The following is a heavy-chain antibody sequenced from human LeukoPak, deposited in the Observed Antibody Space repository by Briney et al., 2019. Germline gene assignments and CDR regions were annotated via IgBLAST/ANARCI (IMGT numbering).Heavy chain of an antibody. J-gene: IGHJ4*02. V-gene: IGHV4-61*01. D-gene: IGHD3-9*01. CDR3: ARVGYYDILTGYFYYFDY. CDR2: IYYSGST. Sequence: SETLSLTCTVSGGSVSSGSYYWSWIRQPPGKGLEWIGYIYYSGSTNYNPSHKSRVTISVDTSKNQFSLKLSSVTAADTAVYYCARVGYYDILTGYFYYFDYWGQGTLVTVSS. CDR1: GGSVSSGSYY.